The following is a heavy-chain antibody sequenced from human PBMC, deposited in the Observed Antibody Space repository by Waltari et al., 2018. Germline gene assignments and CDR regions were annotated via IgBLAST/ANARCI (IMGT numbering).Heavy chain of an antibody. CDR2: SYYSGST. V-gene: IGHV4-39*07. CDR3: ARDSIVGATGGFDY. J-gene: IGHJ4*02. CDR1: GGSISSSSYY. Sequence: QLQLQESGPGLVKPSETLSLTCTVPGGSISSSSYYWGWIRQPPGKGREWIVSSYYSGSTYYNPSLKSRVTISVDTSKNQFSLKLSSVTAADTAGYYCARDSIVGATGGFDYWGQGTLVTVSS. D-gene: IGHD1-26*01.